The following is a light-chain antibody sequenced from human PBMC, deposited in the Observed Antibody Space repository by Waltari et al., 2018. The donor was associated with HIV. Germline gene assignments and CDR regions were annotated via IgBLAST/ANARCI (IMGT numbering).Light chain of an antibody. V-gene: IGKV3-15*01. CDR1: QSVNSH. CDR3: QQYNNWPPYT. CDR2: GAS. J-gene: IGKJ2*01. Sequence: EVVMTQSPVTLSVSRGERVTLSCRASQSVNSHLAWYQHKPGQAPRLLIYGASTRATGIPARFSGSVSWTEFSLTISSLQSEDFAVYYCQQYNNWPPYTFGQGTKLEIK.